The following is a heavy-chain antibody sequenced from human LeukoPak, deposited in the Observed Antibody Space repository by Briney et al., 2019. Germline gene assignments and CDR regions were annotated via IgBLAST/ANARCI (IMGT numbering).Heavy chain of an antibody. CDR1: GGTFSSYA. CDR2: IIPIFGTA. D-gene: IGHD6-19*01. CDR3: ATDYPLAVAGTFGY. Sequence: SVKVSCKASGGTFSSYAISWVRQAPGQGLEWMGGIIPIFGTANYAQKFQGRVTITADESTSTAYMELSSLRSEDTAVYYCATDYPLAVAGTFGYWGQGTLVTVSS. V-gene: IGHV1-69*13. J-gene: IGHJ4*02.